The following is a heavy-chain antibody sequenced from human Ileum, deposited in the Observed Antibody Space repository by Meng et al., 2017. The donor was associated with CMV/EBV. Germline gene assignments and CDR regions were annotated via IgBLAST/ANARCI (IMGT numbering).Heavy chain of an antibody. CDR3: ATQDAFCSVF. D-gene: IGHD2-15*01. CDR1: GGSITISNW. CDR2: FSQSGST. J-gene: IGHJ4*02. V-gene: IGHV4-4*02. Sequence: GSLRLSWAVSGGSITISNWWSWVRQPPGKGLEWIGEFSQSGSTNYSPSLKSRVTMSLDKSKNQFSLQLGSVTAADTAVYYCATQDAFCSVFWGQGALVTVSS.